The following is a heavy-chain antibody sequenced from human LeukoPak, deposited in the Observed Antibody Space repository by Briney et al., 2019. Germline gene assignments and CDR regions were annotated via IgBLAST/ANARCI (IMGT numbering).Heavy chain of an antibody. CDR1: GGSISSYY. V-gene: IGHV4-59*01. J-gene: IGHJ4*02. Sequence: PSETLSLTCTVSGGSISSYYWSWIRQPPGKGLEWIGYIYYSGSTNYNPSLKSRVTISVDTSKNQFSLKLSSVTAADTAVYYCARGQQLPDYWGQGTLVTVSS. CDR2: IYYSGST. CDR3: ARGQQLPDY. D-gene: IGHD6-13*01.